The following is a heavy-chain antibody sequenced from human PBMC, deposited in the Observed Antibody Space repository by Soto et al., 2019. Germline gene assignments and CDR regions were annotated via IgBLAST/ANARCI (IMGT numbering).Heavy chain of an antibody. CDR1: GFTFSSYW. J-gene: IGHJ6*03. D-gene: IGHD2-15*01. CDR2: INSDGSST. CDR3: ARVGVVVVAATSNQYYYYMDV. Sequence: GGSLRLSCAASGFTFSSYWMHWVRQAPGKGLVWVSRINSDGSSTSYADSVKGRFTISRDNAKNTLYLQMNSLRAEDTAGYYCARVGVVVVAATSNQYYYYMDVWGKGTTVTVSS. V-gene: IGHV3-74*01.